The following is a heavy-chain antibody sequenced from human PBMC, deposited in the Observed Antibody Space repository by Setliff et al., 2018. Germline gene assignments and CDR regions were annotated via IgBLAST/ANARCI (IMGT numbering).Heavy chain of an antibody. CDR3: ARTSTGRYFDV. Sequence: ASETLSLTCAVFDFPVSGVYYWGWIRQPPGKGLEWIANVYYRGSTHYNPSLESRVAMSFDTSKNQFSQKLSSVTAADTAVYYCARTSTGRYFDVW. V-gene: IGHV4-38-2*01. CDR2: VYYRGST. J-gene: IGHJ2*01. D-gene: IGHD2-8*02. CDR1: DFPVSGVYY.